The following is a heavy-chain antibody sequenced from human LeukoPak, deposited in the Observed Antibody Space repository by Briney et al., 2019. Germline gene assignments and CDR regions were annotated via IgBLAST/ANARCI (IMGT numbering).Heavy chain of an antibody. CDR3: ARGLPPLYYFDY. Sequence: PSETLSLTCTVSGGSISSGSYYWIWIRQPAGKGLEWIVRIYTSGTTNYNPSLKSRVTISVDTSKIQFSLKLSYVTAADTAVYYCARGLPPLYYFDYWGQGSMVSV. CDR2: IYTSGTT. V-gene: IGHV4-61*02. CDR1: GGSISSGSYY. D-gene: IGHD5-18*01. J-gene: IGHJ4*02.